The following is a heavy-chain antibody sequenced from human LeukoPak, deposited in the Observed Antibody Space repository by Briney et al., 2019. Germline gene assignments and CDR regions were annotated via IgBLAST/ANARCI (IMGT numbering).Heavy chain of an antibody. CDR2: ISYDETNK. V-gene: IGHV3-30*18. Sequence: GGSLRLSCVASGFTFSNSGMHWVRQTPGKGLEWVAVISYDETNKNYADSVKGRFTISRDNSNNTLYLQMSSPRAEDTAVYYCAKDPNSSGYRHLDYWGQGTLVTVSS. J-gene: IGHJ4*02. CDR1: GFTFSNSG. CDR3: AKDPNSSGYRHLDY. D-gene: IGHD3-22*01.